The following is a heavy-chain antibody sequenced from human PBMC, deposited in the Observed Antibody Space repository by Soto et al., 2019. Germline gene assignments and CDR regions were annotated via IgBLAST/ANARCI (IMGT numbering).Heavy chain of an antibody. CDR1: GFTFSSYA. Sequence: GSLRLSCAASGFTFSSYAMSWVRQAPGKGLEWVSAISGSGGSTYYADSVKGRFTISRDNSKNTLYLQMNSLRAEDTAVYYCAKLERFGNSGSYFVYWGQGTLVTVSS. D-gene: IGHD1-26*01. J-gene: IGHJ4*02. CDR3: AKLERFGNSGSYFVY. V-gene: IGHV3-23*01. CDR2: ISGSGGST.